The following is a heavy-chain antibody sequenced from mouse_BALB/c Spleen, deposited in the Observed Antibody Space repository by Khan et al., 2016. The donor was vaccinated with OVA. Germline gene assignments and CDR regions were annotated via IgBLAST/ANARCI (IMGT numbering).Heavy chain of an antibody. Sequence: QVQLQQSGAELARPGASVKMSCKASGYTFTSYSMHWIKQRPGQGLEWIGNINPSNAYTNYNQKFKDKATLTADKSSSTAYMQLSSLTAEDSAVYYCAMYFQYYGSRGALDYWGPGTSVTVSS. CDR1: GYTFTSYS. V-gene: IGHV1-4*01. CDR3: AMYFQYYGSRGALDY. CDR2: INPSNAYT. J-gene: IGHJ4*01. D-gene: IGHD1-1*01.